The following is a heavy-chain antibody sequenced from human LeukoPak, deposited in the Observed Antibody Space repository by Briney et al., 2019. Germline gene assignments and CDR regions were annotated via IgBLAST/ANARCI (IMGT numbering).Heavy chain of an antibody. J-gene: IGHJ4*02. CDR2: IYYSGST. CDR3: ARANSGGQLVDY. D-gene: IGHD7-27*01. CDR1: GGSISSYY. Sequence: SETLSLTCTVSGGSISSYYWSWIRQPPGKGLEWIGYIYYSGSTNYNPSLKSRVTISVDTSKSQFSLKLSSVTAADTAVYYCARANSGGQLVDYWGQGTLVTVSS. V-gene: IGHV4-59*01.